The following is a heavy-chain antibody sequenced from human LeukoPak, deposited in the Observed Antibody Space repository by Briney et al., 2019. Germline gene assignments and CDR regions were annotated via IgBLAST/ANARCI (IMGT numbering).Heavy chain of an antibody. V-gene: IGHV4-39*01. CDR2: IYYSGST. CDR1: GGSISSSSYY. CDR3: ANSANYGGNSGYFDY. Sequence: SETLSLTCTVSGGSISSSSYYWGWIRQPPGKGLEWIVSIYYSGSTYYNPSLKSRVSISVDTSKNQFSLKLSSVTAADTAVYYCANSANYGGNSGYFDYWGQGTLVTVSS. D-gene: IGHD4-23*01. J-gene: IGHJ4*02.